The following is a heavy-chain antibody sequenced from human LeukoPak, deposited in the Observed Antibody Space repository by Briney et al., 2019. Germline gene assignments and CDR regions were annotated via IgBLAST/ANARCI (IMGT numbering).Heavy chain of an antibody. Sequence: SGGSLRLSCAASEFTFSAHWMHWVRQIPGKGLVYIAYIDNDGTNTNYADSVKGRFTISRDNAKNTLYLQMNSLRAEDTAVYYCARVAEEMATPFDYWGQGTMVTVSS. V-gene: IGHV3-74*01. D-gene: IGHD5-24*01. J-gene: IGHJ4*02. CDR1: EFTFSAHW. CDR3: ARVAEEMATPFDY. CDR2: IDNDGTNT.